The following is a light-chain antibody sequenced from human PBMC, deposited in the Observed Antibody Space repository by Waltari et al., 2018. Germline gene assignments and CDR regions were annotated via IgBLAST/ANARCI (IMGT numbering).Light chain of an antibody. CDR2: DDR. CDR3: QVWDSRSDQVV. Sequence: SYVVTQPPSVSVAPGQTARISCGGTDFGSKPVHWYQQKPGQAPVLVVFDDRFRPSGIPGRVSGSNSGTTATLTINRVEAGDEADYYCQVWDSRSDQVVFGGGTKLTLL. CDR1: DFGSKP. V-gene: IGLV3-21*02. J-gene: IGLJ3*02.